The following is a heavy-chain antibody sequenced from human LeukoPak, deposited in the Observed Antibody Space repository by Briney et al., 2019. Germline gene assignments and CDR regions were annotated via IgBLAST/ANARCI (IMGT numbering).Heavy chain of an antibody. Sequence: SETLSLTCAVYGGSSSGYYWSWIRQPPGKGLEWIGEINHSGSTNYNPSLKSRVTISVDTSKNQFSLKLSSVTAADTAVYYCARGRIAAAGSFDYWGQGTLVTVSS. J-gene: IGHJ4*02. V-gene: IGHV4-34*01. D-gene: IGHD6-13*01. CDR1: GGSSSGYY. CDR3: ARGRIAAAGSFDY. CDR2: INHSGST.